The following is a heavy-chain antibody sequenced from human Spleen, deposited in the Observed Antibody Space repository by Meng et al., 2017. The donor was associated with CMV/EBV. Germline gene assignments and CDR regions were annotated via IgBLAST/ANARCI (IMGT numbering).Heavy chain of an antibody. CDR3: ASEPVGWYFDL. D-gene: IGHD1-14*01. Sequence: LTCGFYGGSFSGYYWTWIRQPPGKGLEWIGEINHGGVTHYNSSLNSRVTISLDTSKKRFSLRLTSVTAADTAVYYCASEPVGWYFDLWGRGTLVTVSS. V-gene: IGHV4-34*01. J-gene: IGHJ2*01. CDR1: GGSFSGYY. CDR2: INHGGVT.